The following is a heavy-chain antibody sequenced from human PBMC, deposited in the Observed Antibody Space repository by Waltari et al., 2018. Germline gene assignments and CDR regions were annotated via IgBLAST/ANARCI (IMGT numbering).Heavy chain of an antibody. CDR1: GFSFSVYW. J-gene: IGHJ4*02. D-gene: IGHD3-22*01. CDR2: IIGDGTTT. V-gene: IGHV3-74*01. CDR3: VSDRTKWF. Sequence: EGQVVESGGGLVQAEGSLRLSCAAAGFSFSVYWMHWVRQAPGKGLVWVSRIIGDGTTTSYADSVKGRFTISRDNAKNMVYLQMNSLRVEDTAVYYCVSDRTKWFWGQGTLVTVSS.